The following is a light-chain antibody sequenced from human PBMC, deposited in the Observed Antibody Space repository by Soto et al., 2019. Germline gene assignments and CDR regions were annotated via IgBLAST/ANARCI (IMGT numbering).Light chain of an antibody. CDR2: DVT. V-gene: IGLV2-14*01. CDR3: CSCTRSNTYV. J-gene: IGLJ1*01. Sequence: QSALTQPASVSGSPGQSITISCTGTSSHVGGYTYVSWYQQHPGKAPKLMIYDVTYRPSGVSSRFSGSKSGNTASLTISGLQAEDEADYYCCSCTRSNTYVFGTGTKVTVL. CDR1: SSHVGGYTY.